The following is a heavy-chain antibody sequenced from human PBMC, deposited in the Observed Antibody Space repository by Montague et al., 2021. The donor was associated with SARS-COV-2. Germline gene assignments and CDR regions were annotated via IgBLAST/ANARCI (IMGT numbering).Heavy chain of an antibody. V-gene: IGHV4-59*08. CDR3: ARLGLGGYDILSGYYHSGMDV. Sequence: SETRSLTCTVSGGSISSYSWSWIRQPPGKGLEWIGSIFYRGSTNYNPSLKSRVTISVDTSKKQFSLKLSSVTAADTAVYYCARLGLGGYDILSGYYHSGMDVWGQGTPVTVSS. D-gene: IGHD3-9*01. CDR2: IFYRGST. CDR1: GGSISSYS. J-gene: IGHJ6*02.